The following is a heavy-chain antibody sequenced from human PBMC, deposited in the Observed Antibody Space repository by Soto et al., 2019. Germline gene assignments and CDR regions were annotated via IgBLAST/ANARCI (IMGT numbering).Heavy chain of an antibody. V-gene: IGHV3-23*01. CDR1: GFTFSSYA. D-gene: IGHD3-3*01. Sequence: PGGSLRLSCAASGFTFSSYAMSWVRQAPGKGLEWVSAISGSGGSTYYADSVKGRFTISRDNSKNTLYLQMNSLRAEDTAVYYCAKEVLTSYYDFWSGSPPSGQGTLVTVSS. J-gene: IGHJ5*02. CDR3: AKEVLTSYYDFWSGSPP. CDR2: ISGSGGST.